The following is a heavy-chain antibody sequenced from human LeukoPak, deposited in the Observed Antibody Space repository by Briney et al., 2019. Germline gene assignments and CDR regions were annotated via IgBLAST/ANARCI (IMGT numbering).Heavy chain of an antibody. Sequence: ASVKVSCKASGYTFTGYYMHWVRQAPGQGLEWMGWINPNSGGTNYAQKFQGRVTMTRDTSISTAYMELSRLRSDDTAVYYCAREAEWLRAFDYWGQGTLVTVSS. D-gene: IGHD5-12*01. CDR2: INPNSGGT. CDR3: AREAEWLRAFDY. J-gene: IGHJ4*02. V-gene: IGHV1-2*02. CDR1: GYTFTGYY.